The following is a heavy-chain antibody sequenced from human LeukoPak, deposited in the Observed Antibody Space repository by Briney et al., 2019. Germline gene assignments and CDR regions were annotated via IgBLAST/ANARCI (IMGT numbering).Heavy chain of an antibody. V-gene: IGHV3-48*01. CDR1: GFSFSTYS. CDR2: ISSGSSAI. J-gene: IGHJ4*02. CDR3: GTGDPRFDY. D-gene: IGHD7-27*01. Sequence: GGSLRLSCAASGFSFSTYSMNWVRQAPGKGLQWVSYISSGSSAICYTDSVKGRFTITRDDAKNSVYLQMSSLRTEDTAVYYCGTGDPRFDYWGQGILVTVSS.